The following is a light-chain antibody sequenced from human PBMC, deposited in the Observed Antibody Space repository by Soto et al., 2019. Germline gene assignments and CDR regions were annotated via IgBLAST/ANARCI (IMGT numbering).Light chain of an antibody. J-gene: IGKJ1*01. Sequence: EIVMTQSPVTPSVSPGERVTLSCRASQSVFSNLAWYQQRPGQAPRLLIYGASNRATGIPARFSGSGSGTEFTLTISSLQSEDFAVYYCQQCNSWPLTFGQGTKVEIK. V-gene: IGKV3-15*01. CDR3: QQCNSWPLT. CDR1: QSVFSN. CDR2: GAS.